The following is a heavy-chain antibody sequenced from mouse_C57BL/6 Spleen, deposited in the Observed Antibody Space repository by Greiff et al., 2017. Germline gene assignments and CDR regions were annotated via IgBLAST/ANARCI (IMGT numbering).Heavy chain of an antibody. J-gene: IGHJ4*01. CDR2: INPSSGYT. Sequence: QVHVKQSGAELAKPGASVKLSCKASGYTFTSYWMHWVKQRPGQGLEWIGYINPSSGYTKYNQKFKDKATLTADKSSSTAYMQLSSLTYEDSAVYYCAEGIYYYGSSPLAMDYWGQGTSVTVSS. V-gene: IGHV1-7*01. D-gene: IGHD1-1*01. CDR3: AEGIYYYGSSPLAMDY. CDR1: GYTFTSYW.